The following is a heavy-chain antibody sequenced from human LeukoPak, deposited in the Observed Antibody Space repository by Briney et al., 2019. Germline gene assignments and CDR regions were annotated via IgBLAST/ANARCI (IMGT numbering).Heavy chain of an antibody. CDR2: ISYDGSNK. Sequence: RGSLRLSCAASGLTFSTYAMTWVRQAPGKGLEWVAVISYDGSNKYYADSVKGRFTISRENSKNTLYLQMISLRAEDTAVYYCLFYYYGMDVWGQGTTVTVSS. V-gene: IGHV3-30-3*01. CDR3: LFYYYGMDV. J-gene: IGHJ6*02. CDR1: GLTFSTYA.